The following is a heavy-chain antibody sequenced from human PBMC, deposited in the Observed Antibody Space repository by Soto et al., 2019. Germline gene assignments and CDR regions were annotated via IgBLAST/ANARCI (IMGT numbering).Heavy chain of an antibody. CDR2: VSHDGRNT. CDR1: GFTFSDYA. Sequence: VQLVESGGGVVQPGRSLRLSCAASGFTFSDYAMHWVRQAPGKGLEWVAVVSHDGRNTHYADSVKGRFTISRDSSKNTVSLEMTSLRAEDTVVYYGAKGGRQWLVTSDFNYWGKGALVTVSS. D-gene: IGHD6-19*01. CDR3: AKGGRQWLVTSDFNY. J-gene: IGHJ4*02. V-gene: IGHV3-30*18.